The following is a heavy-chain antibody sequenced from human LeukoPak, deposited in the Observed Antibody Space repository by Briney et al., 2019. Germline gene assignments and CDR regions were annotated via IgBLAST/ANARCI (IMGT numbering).Heavy chain of an antibody. Sequence: GASVKVSCKASGYTFTSYGINWVRQATGQGLEWMGWMNPNSGNTGYAQKFQGRVTMTRNTSISTAYMELSSLRSEDTAVYYCAIPPGDYGAFDIWGQGTMVTVSS. CDR3: AIPPGDYGAFDI. CDR2: MNPNSGNT. J-gene: IGHJ3*02. V-gene: IGHV1-8*02. CDR1: GYTFTSYG. D-gene: IGHD4-17*01.